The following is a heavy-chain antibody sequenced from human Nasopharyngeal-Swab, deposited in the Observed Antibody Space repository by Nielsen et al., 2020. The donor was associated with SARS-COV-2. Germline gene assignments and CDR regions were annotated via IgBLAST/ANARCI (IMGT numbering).Heavy chain of an antibody. CDR2: IYHSGST. V-gene: IGHV4-4*02. J-gene: IGHJ4*02. Sequence: SETLSLNCAVSGGSISSSNWWSWVRQPPGKGLEWIGEIYHSGSTNYNPSLKSRVTISVDKSKNQFSLKLSSVTAADTAVYYCARVGYYGSGSYSVFDYWSQGTLVTVSS. CDR3: ARVGYYGSGSYSVFDY. CDR1: GGSISSSNW. D-gene: IGHD3-10*01.